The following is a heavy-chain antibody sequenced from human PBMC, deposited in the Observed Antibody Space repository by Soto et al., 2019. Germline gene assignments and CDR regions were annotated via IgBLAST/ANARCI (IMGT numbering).Heavy chain of an antibody. CDR3: ASPFPCSSTSCYYGA. CDR1: GGSFSGYY. CDR2: INHSGST. V-gene: IGHV4-34*01. D-gene: IGHD2-2*01. J-gene: IGHJ4*02. Sequence: QVQLQQWGAGLLKPSETLSLTCAVYGGSFSGYYWSWIRQPPGKGLEWIGEINHSGSTNYNPSLKSRVTISVDTSKNQFSLKLSSVTAADTAVYYSASPFPCSSTSCYYGAWGQGTLVTVSS.